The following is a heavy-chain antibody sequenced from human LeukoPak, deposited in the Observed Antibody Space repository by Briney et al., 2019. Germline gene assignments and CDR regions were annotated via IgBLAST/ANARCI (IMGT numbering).Heavy chain of an antibody. Sequence: PSETLSLTCTVSGGSISSYYWSWIRQPPGKGLEWIGYIYYSGSTYYNPSLKSRVTISVDTSKNQFSLKLSSVTAADTAVYYCARAPYYYDSSGPWGMDVWGQGATVTVSS. V-gene: IGHV4-59*12. J-gene: IGHJ6*02. CDR3: ARAPYYYDSSGPWGMDV. D-gene: IGHD3-22*01. CDR2: IYYSGST. CDR1: GGSISSYY.